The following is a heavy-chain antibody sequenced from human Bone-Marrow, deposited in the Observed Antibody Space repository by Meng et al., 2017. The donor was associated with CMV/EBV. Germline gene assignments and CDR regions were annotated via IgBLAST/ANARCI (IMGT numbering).Heavy chain of an antibody. CDR3: AREGYCSGNTCYTRGTFDY. V-gene: IGHV3-7*01. CDR1: GFTFSSYW. J-gene: IGHJ4*02. Sequence: GESLKISCAASGFTFSSYWMSWVRQAPGKGLAWVANIKQDGSEKYYVDSVKGRFTISRDNAKNSLYLQMNSLRAEDTAAYYCAREGYCSGNTCYTRGTFDYWGQGTLVTVSS. CDR2: IKQDGSEK. D-gene: IGHD2-2*02.